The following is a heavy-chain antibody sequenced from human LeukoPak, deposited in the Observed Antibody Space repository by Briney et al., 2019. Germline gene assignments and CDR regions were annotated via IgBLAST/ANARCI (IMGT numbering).Heavy chain of an antibody. Sequence: PGGSLRLSCAASGFTFSSYWMHWVRQAPGKGLVWVSRINSDGSSTSYADSVKGRFTISRDNAKNSLYLQMNSLRAEDTAVYYCARGYSSSSGVDYWGEGTLVTVSS. J-gene: IGHJ4*02. CDR1: GFTFSSYW. V-gene: IGHV3-74*01. D-gene: IGHD6-6*01. CDR2: INSDGSST. CDR3: ARGYSSSSGVDY.